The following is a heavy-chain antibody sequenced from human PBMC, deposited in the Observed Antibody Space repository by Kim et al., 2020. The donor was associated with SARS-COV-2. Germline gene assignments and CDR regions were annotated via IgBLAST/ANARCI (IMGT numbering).Heavy chain of an antibody. D-gene: IGHD3-9*01. CDR3: ARNPTYYDILTGYYRGAFDI. J-gene: IGHJ3*02. V-gene: IGHV4-4*02. CDR2: IYHSGST. CDR1: GGSISSSNW. Sequence: SETLSLTCAVSGGSISSSNWWSWVRQPPGKGLEWIGEIYHSGSTNYNPSLKSRVTISVDKSKNQFSLKLSSVTAADTAVYYCARNPTYYDILTGYYRGAFDIWGQGTMVTVSS.